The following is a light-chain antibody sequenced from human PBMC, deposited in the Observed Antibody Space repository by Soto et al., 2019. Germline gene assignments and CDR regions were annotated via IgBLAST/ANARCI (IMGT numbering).Light chain of an antibody. CDR1: QAISNF. V-gene: IGKV1-27*01. CDR2: AAS. J-gene: IGKJ3*01. Sequence: DIQMTQSPSSLSASVGDRVTITCRASQAISNFLVWYQQKPGKVPKLLIYAASTLQSGVPSRFSGSGSGTDFTLTISSLQSEDVATYYCQKYNSAPLTFGPGTKVDIK. CDR3: QKYNSAPLT.